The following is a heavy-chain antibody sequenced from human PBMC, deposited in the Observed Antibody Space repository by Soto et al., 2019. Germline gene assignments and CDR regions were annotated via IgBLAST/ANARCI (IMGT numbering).Heavy chain of an antibody. J-gene: IGHJ4*02. CDR1: GYTFTSYG. V-gene: IGHV1-18*01. CDR2: ISAYNGNT. Sequence: ASVKVSCKASGYTFTSYGISWVRQAPGQGLEWMGWISAYNGNTNYAQKLQGRVTMTTDTSTSTAYMELRSLRSDDTAVYYCARTAEDDILTGYYPNYFDYWGQGILVTVS. D-gene: IGHD3-9*01. CDR3: ARTAEDDILTGYYPNYFDY.